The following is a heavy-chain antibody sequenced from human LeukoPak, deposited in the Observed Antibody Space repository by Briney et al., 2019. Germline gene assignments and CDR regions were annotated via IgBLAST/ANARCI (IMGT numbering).Heavy chain of an antibody. D-gene: IGHD6-19*01. Sequence: GESLRLSCAASGFTFSSYAMHWVRQAPGKGLEYVSAISSNGGSTYYANSVKGRFTISRDNSKNTLYLQMGSLRAEDMAVYYCARSGDSSGWRHFDYWGQGTLVTVSS. V-gene: IGHV3-64*01. CDR2: ISSNGGST. CDR1: GFTFSSYA. CDR3: ARSGDSSGWRHFDY. J-gene: IGHJ4*02.